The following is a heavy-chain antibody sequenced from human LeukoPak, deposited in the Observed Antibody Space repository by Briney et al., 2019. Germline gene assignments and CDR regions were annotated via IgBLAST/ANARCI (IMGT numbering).Heavy chain of an antibody. V-gene: IGHV4-61*08. CDR3: AREGYSRSYYSFDY. CDR2: LYYSGST. J-gene: IGHJ4*02. CDR1: GGSVSSGGNY. Sequence: SETLSLTCTVSGGSVSSGGNYWSWTRQPPGKGLEWIGYLYYSGSTNYNPSLKSRVTISVDTSKNQFSLKLSSVTAADTAVYYCAREGYSRSYYSFDYWGQGTLVTVSS. D-gene: IGHD1-26*01.